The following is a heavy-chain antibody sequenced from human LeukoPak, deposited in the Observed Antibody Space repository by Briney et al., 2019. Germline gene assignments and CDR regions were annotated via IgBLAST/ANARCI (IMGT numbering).Heavy chain of an antibody. J-gene: IGHJ4*02. CDR3: ARVGGSGIYFDY. CDR2: IKQDGSEK. Sequence: GALRLSCAASGFTFSSYWMSWVRQAPGKGLEWVANIKQDGSEKYYVDSVKGRFTISRDNAKNSLYLQMNSLRAEDTAVYYCARVGGSGIYFDYWGQGTLVTVSS. CDR1: GFTFSSYW. V-gene: IGHV3-7*01. D-gene: IGHD3-10*01.